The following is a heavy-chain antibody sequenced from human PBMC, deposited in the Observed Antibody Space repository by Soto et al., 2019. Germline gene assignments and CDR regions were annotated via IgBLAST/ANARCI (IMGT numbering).Heavy chain of an antibody. CDR2: INPSGGST. Sequence: ASVKVSCKASGYTFTSYYMHWVRQAPGQGLEWMGIINPSGGSTSYAQKFQGRVTMTRDTSTSTVYMELSSLRSEDTAVYYCARERSMVRGVIIYYYVMDGRGQRTTVTVSS. CDR1: GYTFTSYY. V-gene: IGHV1-46*03. CDR3: ARERSMVRGVIIYYYVMDG. D-gene: IGHD3-10*01. J-gene: IGHJ6*02.